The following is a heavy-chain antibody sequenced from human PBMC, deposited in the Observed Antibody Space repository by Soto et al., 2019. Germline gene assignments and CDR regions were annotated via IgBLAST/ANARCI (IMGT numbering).Heavy chain of an antibody. CDR2: IIPIFGTA. CDR1: GYTFTSNP. Sequence: GASVKVSCKASGYTFTSNPMNWVRQAPGQRPEWMGGIIPIFGTANYAQKFQGRVTITADKSTSTAYMELSSLRSEDTAVYYCAIQIAAQGWFDPWGQGTLVTVSS. CDR3: AIQIAAQGWFDP. D-gene: IGHD6-6*01. V-gene: IGHV1-69*06. J-gene: IGHJ5*02.